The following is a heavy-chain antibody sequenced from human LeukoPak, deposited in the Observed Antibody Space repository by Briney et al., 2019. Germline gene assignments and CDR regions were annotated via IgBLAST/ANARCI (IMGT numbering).Heavy chain of an antibody. CDR3: ARVGGSGSYYRNWLDP. D-gene: IGHD3-10*01. CDR1: GGSISSYY. Sequence: PSETLSLTCTVSGGSISSYYWSWIRQPPGKGLEWIGYIYYSGSTNYNPSLKSRVTISVDTSKNQFSLKLSSVTAADTAVYYCARVGGSGSYYRNWLDPWGQGTLVTVSS. V-gene: IGHV4-59*01. CDR2: IYYSGST. J-gene: IGHJ5*02.